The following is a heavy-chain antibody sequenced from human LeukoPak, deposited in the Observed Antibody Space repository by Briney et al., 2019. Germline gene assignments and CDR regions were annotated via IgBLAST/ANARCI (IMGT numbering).Heavy chain of an antibody. Sequence: PGESLRLSRAASGFTFSSCAMSWVRQAPGKGLEWVSTIIDSGNSLYYADSVEGRFTISRDNSKNTLYLQMNSLRAGDTAVYYCAKDPIFSGSYGVFDSWGQGTLVTVSS. V-gene: IGHV3-23*01. J-gene: IGHJ4*02. CDR3: AKDPIFSGSYGVFDS. CDR2: IIDSGNSL. D-gene: IGHD1-26*01. CDR1: GFTFSSCA.